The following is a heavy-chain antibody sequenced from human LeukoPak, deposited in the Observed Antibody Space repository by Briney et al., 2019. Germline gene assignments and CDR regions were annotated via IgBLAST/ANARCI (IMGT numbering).Heavy chain of an antibody. D-gene: IGHD4-11*01. CDR3: ARDDTVTTNWGTYDY. J-gene: IGHJ4*02. V-gene: IGHV4-38-2*02. CDR1: GYSISSGYY. Sequence: SETLSLTCTVSGYSISSGYYWGWIRQPPGKGLEWIGSIYHSGSTYYNPSLKSRVTISVDTSKNQFSLKLGSATAADTAVYYCARDDTVTTNWGTYDYWGQGTLVTVSS. CDR2: IYHSGST.